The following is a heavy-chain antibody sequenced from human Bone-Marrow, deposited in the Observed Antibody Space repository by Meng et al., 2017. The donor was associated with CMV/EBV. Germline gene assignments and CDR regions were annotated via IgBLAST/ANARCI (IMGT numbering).Heavy chain of an antibody. J-gene: IGHJ6*02. D-gene: IGHD3-10*01. CDR2: ISRSGSSK. CDR3: ARDSRESGYYYGMDV. V-gene: IGHV3-48*03. CDR1: GFTFSSYE. Sequence: GESLKISCAASGFTFSSYEMNWVRQAPGKGLEWVSYISRSGSSKYYADSVKGRFSISRDNAKNSLDLQMNSLRAEDTAVYYCARDSRESGYYYGMDVWGQGTTVTVSS.